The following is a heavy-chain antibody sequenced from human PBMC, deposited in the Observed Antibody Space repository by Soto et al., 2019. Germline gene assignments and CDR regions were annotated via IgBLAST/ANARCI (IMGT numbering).Heavy chain of an antibody. V-gene: IGHV4-61*01. Sequence: PSETLSLTCTVSGGSVSSGSYYWSWIRQPPGKGLEWIGYIYYSGSTNYNPSLKSRVTISVDTSKNQFSLKLSAVTAADTAVEDCACFYYYSSGYPSLFDYRGQRTLVTVSS. CDR1: GGSVSSGSYY. J-gene: IGHJ4*01. CDR3: ACFYYYSSGYPSLFDY. D-gene: IGHD3-22*01. CDR2: IYYSGST.